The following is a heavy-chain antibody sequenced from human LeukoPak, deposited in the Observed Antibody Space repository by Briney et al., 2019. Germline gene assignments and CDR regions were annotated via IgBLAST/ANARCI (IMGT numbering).Heavy chain of an antibody. V-gene: IGHV4-39*07. Sequence: SETLSLTCTVSGGSISSSSYYWGWIRQPPGKGLEWIGSIYYSGSTYYNPSLKSRVTISVDTSKNQFSLKLSSVTAADTAVYYCAGRIAARQIALRYFDYWGQGTLVTVSS. CDR2: IYYSGST. D-gene: IGHD6-6*01. CDR1: GGSISSSSYY. J-gene: IGHJ4*02. CDR3: AGRIAARQIALRYFDY.